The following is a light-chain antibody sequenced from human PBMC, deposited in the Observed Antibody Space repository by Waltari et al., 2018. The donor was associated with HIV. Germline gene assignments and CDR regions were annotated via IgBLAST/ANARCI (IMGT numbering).Light chain of an antibody. Sequence: EIVMTQSPATLSVSRGERATLSCRASQSVNNKLAWYQQKPGQAPRLLIYGASTRATGIPARFSGSGSVTEFTLTISSLQSEDFAVYYCQQYHNWPPITFGQGTRLE. CDR3: QQYHNWPPIT. V-gene: IGKV3-15*01. CDR1: QSVNNK. J-gene: IGKJ5*01. CDR2: GAS.